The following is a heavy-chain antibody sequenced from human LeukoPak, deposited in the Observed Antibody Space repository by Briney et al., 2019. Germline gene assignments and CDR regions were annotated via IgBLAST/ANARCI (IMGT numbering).Heavy chain of an antibody. CDR2: IYSGGST. CDR3: AREKLSFFDSSGYFDY. J-gene: IGHJ4*02. CDR1: GFTVSSNF. V-gene: IGHV3-53*01. D-gene: IGHD3-22*01. Sequence: GGSLRLSCAASGFTVSSNFMSWVRQAPGKGLESVSVIYSGGSTCYADSVKGRFTISRHNSKNTLYLQMSRLRAEDTAVYYCAREKLSFFDSSGYFDYLGQGTLVTVSS.